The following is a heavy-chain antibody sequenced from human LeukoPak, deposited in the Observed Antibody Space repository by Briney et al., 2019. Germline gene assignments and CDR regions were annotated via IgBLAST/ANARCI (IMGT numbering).Heavy chain of an antibody. CDR3: ARHPNYDIFWLDY. V-gene: IGHV4-59*08. J-gene: IGHJ4*02. D-gene: IGHD3-9*01. CDR2: IYYSGST. CDR1: GGSISSYY. Sequence: SETLSLTCTVSGGSISSYYWSWIRQPPGKGLEWIGYIYYSGSTNYNPSLKSRVTISVDTSKNQFSLKLSSVTAADTAVYYCARHPNYDIFWLDYWGQGTLVTVSS.